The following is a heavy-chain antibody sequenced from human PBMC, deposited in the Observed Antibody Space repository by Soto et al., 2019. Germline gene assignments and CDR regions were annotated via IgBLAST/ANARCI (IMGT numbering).Heavy chain of an antibody. V-gene: IGHV1-69*06. CDR3: ASSYGISWYGDY. CDR2: IIPALGTI. D-gene: IGHD6-19*01. Sequence: SVKVSCKASGDTFNNYPVTWVRQAPGQGLEWMGGIIPALGTINYAQKFEGRVILTADTSTNTAYMELSSLRSEDTAVYYCASSYGISWYGDYWGQGTLVTVSS. CDR1: GDTFNNYP. J-gene: IGHJ4*02.